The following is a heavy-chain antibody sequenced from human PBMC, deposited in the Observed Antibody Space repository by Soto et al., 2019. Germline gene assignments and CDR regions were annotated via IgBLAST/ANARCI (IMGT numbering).Heavy chain of an antibody. CDR2: ISYDGSNK. V-gene: IGHV3-30*18. CDR3: AKDWVRAAPRDYYGMDV. J-gene: IGHJ6*02. D-gene: IGHD3-10*01. CDR1: GFTFSSYG. Sequence: QVQLVESGGGVVQPGRSLRLSCAASGFTFSSYGMHWVRQAPGKGLERVAVISYDGSNKYYADSVKGRFTISRDNSKNTLYLQMNSRRAEDTAVYYCAKDWVRAAPRDYYGMDVWGQGTTVTVSS.